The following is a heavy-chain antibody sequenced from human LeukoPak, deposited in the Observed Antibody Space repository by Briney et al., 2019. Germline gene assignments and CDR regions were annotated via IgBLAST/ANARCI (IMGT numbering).Heavy chain of an antibody. CDR1: EFTFVSYS. V-gene: IGHV3-21*01. J-gene: IGHJ4*02. CDR2: ISSSSSYI. Sequence: GGPLGFSCPALEFTFVSYSWNWVGQPPGKGLKWVQSISSSSSYIYYADSVKGRFTISRDNAKNSLYLQMNSLRAEDTAVYYCARGDEYSSSPGDYWGQGTLVTVSS. D-gene: IGHD6-6*01. CDR3: ARGDEYSSSPGDY.